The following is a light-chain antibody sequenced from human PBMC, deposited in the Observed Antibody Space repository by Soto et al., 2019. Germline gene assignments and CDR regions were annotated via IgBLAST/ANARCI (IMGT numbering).Light chain of an antibody. CDR3: QQCYNTPYT. CDR1: QSVLYSSNNKNY. V-gene: IGKV4-1*01. CDR2: WAS. Sequence: DIVMTQSPDSLAVSLGERTTINCKSSQSVLYSSNNKNYLAWYQQKVGQPPKLLISWASTRESGVPDRFGGSGSGTDFTLTISSLQAEDVAVYYCQQCYNTPYTFGQGNTLEIK. J-gene: IGKJ2*01.